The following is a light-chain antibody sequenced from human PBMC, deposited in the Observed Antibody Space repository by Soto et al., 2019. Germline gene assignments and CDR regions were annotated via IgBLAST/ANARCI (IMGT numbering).Light chain of an antibody. V-gene: IGLV2-8*01. CDR1: SSDVGGFNY. Sequence: QSALTQPPSASGSPGQSVTISCSGTSSDVGGFNYVSWYQQHPGRAPKVLIYEVNRRPAGAPDRFSGSKSGNTASLTVSGLQAEDEADYYCFSYADTNNFVFGSGTKVTVL. CDR3: FSYADTNNFV. J-gene: IGLJ1*01. CDR2: EVN.